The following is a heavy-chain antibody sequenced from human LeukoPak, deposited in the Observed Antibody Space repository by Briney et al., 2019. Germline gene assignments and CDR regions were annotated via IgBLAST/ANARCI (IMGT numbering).Heavy chain of an antibody. CDR1: GYTFTSYA. V-gene: IGHV1-18*01. CDR3: ARDRASITIFGVVISPHYYYYGMDV. J-gene: IGHJ6*02. Sequence: ASVKVSCKASGYTFTSYAMNWVRQAPGQGLEWMGWISAYNGNTNYAQKLQGRVTMTTDTSTSTAYMELRSLRSDDTAVYYCARDRASITIFGVVISPHYYYYGMDVWGQGTTVTVSS. D-gene: IGHD3-3*01. CDR2: ISAYNGNT.